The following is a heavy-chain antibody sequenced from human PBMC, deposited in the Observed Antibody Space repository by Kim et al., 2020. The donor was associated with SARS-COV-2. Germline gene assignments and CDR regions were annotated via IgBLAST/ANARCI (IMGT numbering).Heavy chain of an antibody. CDR1: GGTFSNYA. J-gene: IGHJ5*02. CDR2: ILPMVDIP. D-gene: IGHD2-21*01. CDR3: SRGGQVVIDGIASLIPYDP. V-gene: IGHV1-69*04. Sequence: SVKVSCKASGGTFSNYAVNWVRQAPGQGLEWMGRILPMVDIPNYARNFQGRLTTTADKSTSTAYMELTGLTSADTAVHYFSRGGQVVIDGIASLIPYDP.